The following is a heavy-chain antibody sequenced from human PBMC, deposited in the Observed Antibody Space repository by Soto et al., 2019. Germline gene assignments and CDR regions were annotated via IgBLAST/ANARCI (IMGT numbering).Heavy chain of an antibody. D-gene: IGHD3-22*01. CDR2: IYFRGNT. CDR1: GDSISRIDYY. CDR3: AREGGSYDSGGYLIRGAFDI. Sequence: SETLSLTCSVSGDSISRIDYYWTWICQHPEKGLEWIGNIYFRGNTYYSPSLESRLTISVDTSKNQFSLKLTSVTAADTAVYYCAREGGSYDSGGYLIRGAFDIWGQGTMVTVSS. V-gene: IGHV4-31*03. J-gene: IGHJ3*02.